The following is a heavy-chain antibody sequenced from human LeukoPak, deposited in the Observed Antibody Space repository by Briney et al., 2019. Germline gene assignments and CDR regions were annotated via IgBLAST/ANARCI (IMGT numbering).Heavy chain of an antibody. CDR1: GDCISSYH. Sequence: PSETLSLTCTVSGDCISSYHWSWIRQPPGKGLEWIGYIYYSGSTNYNPSLKSRVTISVDTSKNQFSLKLNSVTAADTAVYYCARELWNFPHCWGQGTLVTVSS. V-gene: IGHV4-59*01. CDR3: ARELWNFPHC. CDR2: IYYSGST. D-gene: IGHD1-7*01. J-gene: IGHJ4*02.